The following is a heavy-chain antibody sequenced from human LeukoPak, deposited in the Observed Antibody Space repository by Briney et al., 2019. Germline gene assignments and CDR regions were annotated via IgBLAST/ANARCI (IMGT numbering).Heavy chain of an antibody. J-gene: IGHJ1*01. CDR3: XXSRTRWATIQYFQH. CDR2: INWNGGST. V-gene: IGHV3-20*04. CDR1: GFTFDDYG. D-gene: IGHD5-12*01. Sequence: PGGSLRLSCAASGFTFDDYGMSWVRQAPGKGLEWVSGINWNGGSTGYADSVKGRFTISRDNAKNSLYLQMNSLRAEDTALYYXXXSRTRWATIQYFQHWGQGTLVTVSS.